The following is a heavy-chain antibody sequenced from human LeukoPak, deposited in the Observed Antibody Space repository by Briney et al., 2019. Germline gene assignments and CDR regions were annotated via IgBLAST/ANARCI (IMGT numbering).Heavy chain of an antibody. Sequence: GGSLRLSCAASGFTFDDYAMHWVRQAPGKGLEWVSGISWNSGSIGYADSVKGRFTISRDNAKNSLYLQMNSLRAEDTALYYCAKESPSGAAAEGWYYYYGMDVWGQGTTVTVSS. J-gene: IGHJ6*02. CDR3: AKESPSGAAAEGWYYYYGMDV. V-gene: IGHV3-9*01. CDR1: GFTFDDYA. CDR2: ISWNSGSI. D-gene: IGHD6-13*01.